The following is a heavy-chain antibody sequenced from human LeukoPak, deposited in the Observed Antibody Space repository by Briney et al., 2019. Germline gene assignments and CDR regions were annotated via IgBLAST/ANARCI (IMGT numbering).Heavy chain of an antibody. V-gene: IGHV3-23*01. CDR1: GFTFSSYA. CDR2: ISGSGGST. J-gene: IGHJ4*02. Sequence: GGSLRLSCATSGFTFSSYAMSWVRQAPGKGLEWVSSISGSGGSTYYADSVKGRFTISRDNSKNTLYLQMNSLRAEDTAVYYCAKDPSTFGVVIIPVDWGQGTLVTVSS. CDR3: AKDPSTFGVVIIPVD. D-gene: IGHD3-3*01.